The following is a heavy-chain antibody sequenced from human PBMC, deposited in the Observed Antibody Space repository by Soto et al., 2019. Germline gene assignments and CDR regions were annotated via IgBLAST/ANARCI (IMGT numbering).Heavy chain of an antibody. J-gene: IGHJ6*02. V-gene: IGHV4-61*01. CDR1: AASARIAIHY. CDR2: IAYTGST. CDR3: ARDQYDFRSGSYYYAMEV. Sequence: ESLSLTCAVPAASARIAIHYWSCIRHTPGKGLEWIGYIAYTGSTNYNPSLKGRVTMSVDTSRDQVSLRLRSVTRADTAVYYCARDQYDFRSGSYYYAMEVWGQGTKVT. D-gene: IGHD3-3*01.